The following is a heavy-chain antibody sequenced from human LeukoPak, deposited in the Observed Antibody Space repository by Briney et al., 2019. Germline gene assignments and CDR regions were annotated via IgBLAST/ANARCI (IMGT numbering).Heavy chain of an antibody. CDR1: GYTFTSYD. V-gene: IGHV1-8*01. Sequence: ASVKVYCKXSGYTFTSYDINWVRQATGQGLEWMGWMNPNSGNTGYSQKFQGRATMTRNTSISTAYMELSSLRSEDTAVCYCARGRRGTTVTTFRLGQVLDYWGQGTLVTVSS. CDR2: MNPNSGNT. J-gene: IGHJ4*02. CDR3: ARGRRGTTVTTFRLGQVLDY. D-gene: IGHD4-17*01.